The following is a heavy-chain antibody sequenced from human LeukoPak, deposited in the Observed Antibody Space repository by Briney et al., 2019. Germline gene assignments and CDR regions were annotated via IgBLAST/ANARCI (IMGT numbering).Heavy chain of an antibody. Sequence: ASVKVSCKASGYTFTNYYIHWVRQAPGQGLEWMGVINPSGGSTSYAQMFQGRVTMTRDRSTNTLYMELSSLRPEDTAVYYCARVESWEHSGSSQDAFDIWGQGTMVTVSS. D-gene: IGHD1-26*01. CDR1: GYTFTNYY. CDR2: INPSGGST. J-gene: IGHJ3*02. CDR3: ARVESWEHSGSSQDAFDI. V-gene: IGHV1-46*01.